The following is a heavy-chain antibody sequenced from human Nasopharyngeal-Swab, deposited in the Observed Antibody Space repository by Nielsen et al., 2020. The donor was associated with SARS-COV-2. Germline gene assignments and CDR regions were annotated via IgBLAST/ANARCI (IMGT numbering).Heavy chain of an antibody. CDR2: IYSGGST. Sequence: GESLKISCAASGFTVSSNYMSWVRQAPGKGPEWVSVIYSGGSTYYADSVKGRFTISRDNSKNTLYLQMNSLRAEDTAVYYCARDGGVQLWSLRGYFDYWGQGTLVTVSS. D-gene: IGHD5-18*01. J-gene: IGHJ4*02. CDR1: GFTVSSNY. CDR3: ARDGGVQLWSLRGYFDY. V-gene: IGHV3-66*01.